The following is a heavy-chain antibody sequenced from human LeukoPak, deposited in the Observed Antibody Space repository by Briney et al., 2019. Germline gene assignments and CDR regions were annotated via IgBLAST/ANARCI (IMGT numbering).Heavy chain of an antibody. J-gene: IGHJ5*02. Sequence: GASVKVSCKASGYTFKSHGISWVRQAPGQGLEWMGWISVYNGNTNYAQKFRGRVTMTTDTSTSTAYMELRSLRSDDTAVYYCARDKGYCSGGSCYYWFDPWGQGTLVTVSS. CDR2: ISVYNGNT. D-gene: IGHD2-15*01. CDR3: ARDKGYCSGGSCYYWFDP. V-gene: IGHV1-18*04. CDR1: GYTFKSHG.